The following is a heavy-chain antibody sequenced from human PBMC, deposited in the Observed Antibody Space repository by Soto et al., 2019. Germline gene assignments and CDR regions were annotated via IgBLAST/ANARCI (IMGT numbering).Heavy chain of an antibody. Sequence: KTSETLSLTCAVSGGSISSSNWWSWVRQPPGKGLEWIGEIYHSGSTNYNPSLKSRVTISVDKSKNQFSLKLSSVTAADTAVYYCARVWVAGKESGYYYGMDVWGQGTTVTVSS. J-gene: IGHJ6*02. V-gene: IGHV4-4*02. CDR2: IYHSGST. CDR1: GGSISSSNW. D-gene: IGHD6-19*01. CDR3: ARVWVAGKESGYYYGMDV.